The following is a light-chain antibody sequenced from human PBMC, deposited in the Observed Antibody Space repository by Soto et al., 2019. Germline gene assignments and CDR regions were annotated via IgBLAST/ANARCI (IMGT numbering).Light chain of an antibody. J-gene: IGKJ5*01. V-gene: IGKV3D-20*02. Sequence: EIVLTQSPATLSLSPGERVALSGWASQSITSTSIAWYQHKPGLAPRLLVYGASRRATGIPDRFSGSGSGTDFTLTISRLEPEDFAVYYCQQRSDWPSFGQGTRLEIK. CDR3: QQRSDWPS. CDR1: QSITSTS. CDR2: GAS.